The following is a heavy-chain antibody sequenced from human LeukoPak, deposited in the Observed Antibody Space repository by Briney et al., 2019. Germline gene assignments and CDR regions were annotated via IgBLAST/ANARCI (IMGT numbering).Heavy chain of an antibody. CDR1: GFTFSSYA. J-gene: IGHJ4*02. Sequence: GGSLRLSCAAYGFTFSSYAMSWVRQAPGKGLEWVSAVSGSGGSTYYADSVKGRFTISRDNSKNTLYLQMNSLRAEDTAVYYCAIGDSAVAGTVDYWGQGTLVTVSS. CDR3: AIGDSAVAGTVDY. CDR2: VSGSGGST. D-gene: IGHD6-19*01. V-gene: IGHV3-23*01.